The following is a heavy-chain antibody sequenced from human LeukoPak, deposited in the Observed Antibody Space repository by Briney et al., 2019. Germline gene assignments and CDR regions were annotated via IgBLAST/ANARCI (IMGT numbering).Heavy chain of an antibody. D-gene: IGHD1-26*01. CDR3: ATPPLYSGSYFCY. CDR2: FDPEDGET. J-gene: IGHJ4*02. V-gene: IGHV1-24*01. Sequence: ALVKVSCKVSGYTLTELSMHWVRQAPGKGLEWMGGFDPEDGETIYAQKFQGRVTMTEDTSTDTAYMELSSLRSEDTAVYYCATPPLYSGSYFCYWGQGTLVTVSS. CDR1: GYTLTELS.